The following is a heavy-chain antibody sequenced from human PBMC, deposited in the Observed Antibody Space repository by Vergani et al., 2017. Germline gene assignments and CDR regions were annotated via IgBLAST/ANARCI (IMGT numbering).Heavy chain of an antibody. CDR2: ISSDGGST. J-gene: IGHJ4*02. CDR3: AGRQGTSAYYYGGFDY. Sequence: EVQLLESGGGLVQPGGSLRLSCAASGFTFSTYAMTWVRQAPGKGLEWVSTISSDGGSTYYADSVKGRFTISRDNSKNTLSLQMNSLTAEDTAIYYGAGRQGTSAYYYGGFDYWGQGILVTVSS. CDR1: GFTFSTYA. D-gene: IGHD3-22*01. V-gene: IGHV3-23*01.